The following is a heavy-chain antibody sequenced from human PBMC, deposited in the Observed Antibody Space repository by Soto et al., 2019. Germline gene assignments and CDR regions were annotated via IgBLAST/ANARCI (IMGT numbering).Heavy chain of an antibody. CDR3: ARQALYSSSWYYFDY. CDR2: IYPGDSDT. J-gene: IGHJ4*02. D-gene: IGHD6-13*01. V-gene: IGHV5-51*01. CDR1: GYSFTSYW. Sequence: GESLKISCKGSGYSFTSYWIGWVRQMPGKGLEWMGIIYPGDSDTRYSPSFQGQVTISADKSISTAYLQWSSLKASDTAMYYCARQALYSSSWYYFDYWGKGTLVTVSS.